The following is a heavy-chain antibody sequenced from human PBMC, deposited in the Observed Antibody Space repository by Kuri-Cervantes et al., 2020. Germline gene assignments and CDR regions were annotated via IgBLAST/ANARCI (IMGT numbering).Heavy chain of an antibody. V-gene: IGHV1-69*05. CDR3: ARDQSPDLWFGDLLTRFDY. CDR1: GGTFSSYA. J-gene: IGHJ4*02. D-gene: IGHD3-10*01. Sequence: SVKVSCKASGGTFSSYAISWVRQAPGQGLEWMGGIIPIFGTANYAQKFQGRVTITTDESTSTAYMELRSLRSDDTAVYYCARDQSPDLWFGDLLTRFDYWGQGTLVTVSS. CDR2: IIPIFGTA.